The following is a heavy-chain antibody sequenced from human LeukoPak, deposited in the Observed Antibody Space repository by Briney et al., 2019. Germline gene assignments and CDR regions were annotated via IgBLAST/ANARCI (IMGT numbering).Heavy chain of an antibody. CDR1: GGSISSSSYY. D-gene: IGHD6-13*01. V-gene: IGHV4-39*07. Sequence: SETLSLTCTVSGGSISSSSYYWGWIRQPPGKGLEWIGSIYYSGSTYYNPSLKSRVTISVDTSKNQFSLKLSSVTAADTAVYYCARPGSWYFSRYFDYWGQGTLVTVSS. CDR3: ARPGSWYFSRYFDY. CDR2: IYYSGST. J-gene: IGHJ4*02.